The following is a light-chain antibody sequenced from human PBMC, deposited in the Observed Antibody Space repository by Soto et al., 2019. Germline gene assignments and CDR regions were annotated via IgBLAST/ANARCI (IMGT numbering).Light chain of an antibody. Sequence: QSVLTQPPSASGSPGQSVTISCTGTSSDVGGYNYVSWYQQHPGKAPKLMIYEVSKRPSGVPDRFSGSKSGNTASLTVSGLQAEDEADYHCISYAGSNNLVFGGGTKLTVL. CDR1: SSDVGGYNY. CDR3: ISYAGSNNLV. J-gene: IGLJ2*01. CDR2: EVS. V-gene: IGLV2-8*01.